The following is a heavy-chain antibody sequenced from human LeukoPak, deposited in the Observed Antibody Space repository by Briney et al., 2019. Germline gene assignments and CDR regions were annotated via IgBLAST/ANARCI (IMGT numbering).Heavy chain of an antibody. V-gene: IGHV3-74*01. CDR1: GFIFSSYW. CDR2: INSDGSST. J-gene: IGHJ4*02. Sequence: PGGSLRLSCAASGFIFSSYWMHWIRQAPGKGLVWLSRINSDGSSTTYADSVKGRLTISRDNAKNTLYLQMNSLRAEDTAVYYCARAIVGNDYWGQGTLVTVSS. D-gene: IGHD1-26*01. CDR3: ARAIVGNDY.